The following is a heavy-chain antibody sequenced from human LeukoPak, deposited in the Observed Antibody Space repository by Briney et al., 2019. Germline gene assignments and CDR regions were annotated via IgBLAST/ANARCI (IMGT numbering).Heavy chain of an antibody. J-gene: IGHJ3*02. D-gene: IGHD3-22*01. CDR3: ARDGLGGVINSDAFDI. CDR1: GYTFTGYY. Sequence: ASVKASCKASGYTFTGYYMHWVRQAPGQGLEWMGWINPNSGGTNYAQKFQGRVTMTRDTSISTAYMELSRLRSDDTAVYYCARDGLGGVINSDAFDIWGQGTMVTVSS. CDR2: INPNSGGT. V-gene: IGHV1-2*02.